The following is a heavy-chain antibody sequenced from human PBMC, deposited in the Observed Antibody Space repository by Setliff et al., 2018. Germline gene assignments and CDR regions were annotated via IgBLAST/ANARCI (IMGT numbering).Heavy chain of an antibody. J-gene: IGHJ3*02. D-gene: IGHD1-26*01. CDR3: ARKGISALSGAFDM. Sequence: SETLSLTCNVSGGSISNYYWSWIRQPAGKGLEWIGRIYTSGSTNYNPSLKSRVTMSVDTSKNQFSLKLSSVTAADTAVYYCARKGISALSGAFDMWGQGTMVTVSS. CDR1: GGSISNYY. V-gene: IGHV4-4*07. CDR2: IYTSGST.